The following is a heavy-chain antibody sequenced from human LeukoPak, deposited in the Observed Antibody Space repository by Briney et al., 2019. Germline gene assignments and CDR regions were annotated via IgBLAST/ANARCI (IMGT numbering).Heavy chain of an antibody. CDR2: ISYSGSA. V-gene: IGHV4-59*01. CDR1: GGSLSNYY. D-gene: IGHD4-17*01. Sequence: SETLSLTCTVSGGSLSNYYWTWIRQPPGKGLEWIGYISYSGSANYNPSLKSRLTISVGSSKNRFFLNLSSVTAADTAVYYCARADGYYYYYMDVWGKGTTVTISS. CDR3: ARADGYYYYYMDV. J-gene: IGHJ6*03.